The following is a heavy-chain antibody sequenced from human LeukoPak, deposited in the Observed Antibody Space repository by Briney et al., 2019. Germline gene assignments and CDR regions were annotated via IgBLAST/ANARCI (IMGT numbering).Heavy chain of an antibody. CDR3: ARDRRYYDTSGTVYYDAMDV. CDR2: IYYSGST. Sequence: PSETLSLTCTVSGGSISSGDYYWSWIRQPPGKGLEWIGYIYYSGSTYYNPSLKSRVTISVDASKNQISLKLSSVTAADTAVYYCARDRRYYDTSGTVYYDAMDVWGQGTTVTVSS. J-gene: IGHJ6*02. D-gene: IGHD3-22*01. V-gene: IGHV4-30-4*01. CDR1: GGSISSGDYY.